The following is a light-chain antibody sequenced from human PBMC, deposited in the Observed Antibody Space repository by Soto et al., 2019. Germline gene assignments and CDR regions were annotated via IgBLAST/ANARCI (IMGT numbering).Light chain of an antibody. CDR1: QGINTF. Sequence: IQLTQSPSSLSASVGDRVTITCRASQGINTFLAWYQQKPGKAPKLLIYDASTLHSGVPARFSGSGSGTDFTLTISSLQSEDFAIYYCQQLNSYPLTFGEGTRLESK. J-gene: IGKJ5*01. CDR3: QQLNSYPLT. CDR2: DAS. V-gene: IGKV1-9*01.